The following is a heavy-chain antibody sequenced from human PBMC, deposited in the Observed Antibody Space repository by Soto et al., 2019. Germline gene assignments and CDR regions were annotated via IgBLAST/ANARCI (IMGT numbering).Heavy chain of an antibody. Sequence: PGGSLRLSCAASGFTFSSYAMSWVRQAPGKGLEWVSAISGSGGSTYYADSVKGRFTISRDNSKNTLYLQMNSLRAEDTAVYYCAKDRSYISSSWYGYYYGMDVWGQGTRVTVS. CDR3: AKDRSYISSSWYGYYYGMDV. CDR2: ISGSGGST. CDR1: GFTFSSYA. V-gene: IGHV3-23*01. D-gene: IGHD6-13*01. J-gene: IGHJ6*02.